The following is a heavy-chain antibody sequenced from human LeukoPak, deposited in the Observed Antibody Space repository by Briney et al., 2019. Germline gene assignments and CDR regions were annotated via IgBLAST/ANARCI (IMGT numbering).Heavy chain of an antibody. CDR1: GFSFRSYW. V-gene: IGHV3-74*01. D-gene: IGHD5-24*01. CDR2: VIRDGSFT. Sequence: GGSLRLSYAAAGFSFRSYWMHWCRQAPGRGREWVSRVIRDGSFTNYADSVNGRFTISRDNAKNTLYLQMSSLRDEDTAVYFCVRDGDDFNFDYWGQGSLVTVSS. J-gene: IGHJ4*02. CDR3: VRDGDDFNFDY.